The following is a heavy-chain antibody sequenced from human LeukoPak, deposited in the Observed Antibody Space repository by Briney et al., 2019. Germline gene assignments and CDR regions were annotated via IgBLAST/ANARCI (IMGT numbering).Heavy chain of an antibody. V-gene: IGHV3-21*01. CDR3: ARDIPYYYDSSGSDY. CDR1: GFTFSSYS. J-gene: IGHJ4*02. D-gene: IGHD3-22*01. Sequence: GGSLRLSCAASGFTFSSYSMSWVRQAPGKGLEWVSSISSSSSYIYYADSVKGRFTISRDNAKNSLYLQMNSLRAEDTAVYYCARDIPYYYDSSGSDYWGQGTLVTVSS. CDR2: ISSSSSYI.